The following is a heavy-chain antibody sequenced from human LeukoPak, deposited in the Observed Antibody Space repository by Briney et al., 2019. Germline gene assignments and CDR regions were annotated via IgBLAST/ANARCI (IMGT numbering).Heavy chain of an antibody. J-gene: IGHJ4*02. CDR1: GFTFSDFS. Sequence: GGSLRLSCSASGFTFSDFSMSWIRHAPGKGMEWLSYIISSGTTIYYADSVRVRFTISRDNAKDSLFLQMNSLRADDTAVYYCARAPSSSSGFDNWGQGTLVTVSS. CDR2: IISSGTTI. D-gene: IGHD6-19*01. V-gene: IGHV3-11*01. CDR3: ARAPSSSSGFDN.